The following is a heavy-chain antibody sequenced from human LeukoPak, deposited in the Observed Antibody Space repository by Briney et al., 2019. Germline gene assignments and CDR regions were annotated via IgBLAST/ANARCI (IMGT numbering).Heavy chain of an antibody. D-gene: IGHD6-19*01. V-gene: IGHV4-59*01. CDR3: AREYSSAWFDP. Sequence: SETLSLTCTVSGGSISSYYWSWIRQPPGKGLEWIGYIYYSGSTNYNPSLKSRVTISVDTSKNQFSLKLSSVTAADTAVYYCAREYSSAWFDPWGQGTLVTVSS. J-gene: IGHJ5*02. CDR1: GGSISSYY. CDR2: IYYSGST.